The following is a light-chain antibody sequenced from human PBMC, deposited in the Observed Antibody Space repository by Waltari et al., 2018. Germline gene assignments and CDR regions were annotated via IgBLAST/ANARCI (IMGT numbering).Light chain of an antibody. CDR3: QQYYHIART. J-gene: IGKJ1*01. CDR1: QSLLFRSNNKNY. CDR2: WAA. V-gene: IGKV4-1*01. Sequence: DTVMTQSPDSLAVSLGERATINCKSSQSLLFRSNNKNYLAWYQQKPGQPPKLLILWAATRESGVPDRFSGSRSGTDFTLTISSLQAEDVAVYYCQQYYHIARTFGQGTRVEIK.